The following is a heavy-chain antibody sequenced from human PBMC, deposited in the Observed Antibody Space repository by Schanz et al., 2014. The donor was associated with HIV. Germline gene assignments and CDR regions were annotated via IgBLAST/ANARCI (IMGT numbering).Heavy chain of an antibody. Sequence: QVQLVQSGAEVKKPGASVRVSCKTSGYIFTSNGISWVRQAPGQGLEWMGIINPSGGSTSYAQKFQGRVTMTRDTSTSTAYMDLSSLKFEDTAVYYCVRVANYDGDDYYQRSHFDLWGQGTLVTVSS. CDR1: GYIFTSNG. CDR2: INPSGGST. D-gene: IGHD3-22*01. J-gene: IGHJ4*02. CDR3: VRVANYDGDDYYQRSHFDL. V-gene: IGHV1-46*01.